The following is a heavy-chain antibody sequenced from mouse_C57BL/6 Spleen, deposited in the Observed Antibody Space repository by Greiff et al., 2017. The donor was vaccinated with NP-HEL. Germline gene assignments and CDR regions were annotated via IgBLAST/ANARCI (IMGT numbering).Heavy chain of an antibody. CDR1: GYTFTSYW. CDR2: IDPNSGGT. J-gene: IGHJ2*01. Sequence: QVQLKQPGAELVKPGASVKLSCKASGYTFTSYWMHWVKQRPGRGLEWIGRIDPNSGGTKYNEKFKSKATLTEDKPSSTAYMQLSSLTSEDSAVYYCARNWEASYGSSYVFDYWGQGTTLTVSS. D-gene: IGHD1-1*01. V-gene: IGHV1-72*01. CDR3: ARNWEASYGSSYVFDY.